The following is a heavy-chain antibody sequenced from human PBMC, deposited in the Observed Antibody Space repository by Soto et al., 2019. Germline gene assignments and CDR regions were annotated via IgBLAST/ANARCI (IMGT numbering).Heavy chain of an antibody. V-gene: IGHV4-4*02. CDR1: GGSISSSNW. Sequence: QVQLQESGPGLVKPSGTLSLTCAVSGGSISSSNWWSWVRQPPGKGLEWIGEIYHSGSTNYNPSLKSRVTISVDKSKNQFSLKLSSVTAADTAVYYCARSGYSSGWYSYYYGMDVWGQGTTVTVSS. CDR3: ARSGYSSGWYSYYYGMDV. CDR2: IYHSGST. J-gene: IGHJ6*02. D-gene: IGHD6-19*01.